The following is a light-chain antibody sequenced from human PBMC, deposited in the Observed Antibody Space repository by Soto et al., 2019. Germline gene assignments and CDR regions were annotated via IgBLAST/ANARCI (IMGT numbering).Light chain of an antibody. V-gene: IGLV2-23*02. CDR2: EVN. CDR1: SDDVGAYNS. J-gene: IGLJ1*01. CDR3: CSSGGSPTYV. Sequence: ALAQPASVSGSPGQSITISCTGTSDDVGAYNSVSWYQQHPGKAPKLMIFEVNKRPSGVSNRFSGSKSGNTASLTISGLKVEDEADYYCCSSGGSPTYVFGTGTKVTVL.